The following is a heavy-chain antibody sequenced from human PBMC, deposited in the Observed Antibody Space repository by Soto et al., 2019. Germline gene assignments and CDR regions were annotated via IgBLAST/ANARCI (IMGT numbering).Heavy chain of an antibody. Sequence: QVQLVQSGAEVKKPGSSVKVSCKASGGTFSSYAISWVRQAPGQGLEWMGGIIPIFGTANYAQKFQGRVTXTXDXXTSTAYMELSSLRSEDTAVYYRASPRLSDQVGFDYWGQGTLVTVSS. V-gene: IGHV1-69*05. CDR1: GGTFSSYA. D-gene: IGHD3-3*01. CDR3: ASPRLSDQVGFDY. CDR2: IIPIFGTA. J-gene: IGHJ4*02.